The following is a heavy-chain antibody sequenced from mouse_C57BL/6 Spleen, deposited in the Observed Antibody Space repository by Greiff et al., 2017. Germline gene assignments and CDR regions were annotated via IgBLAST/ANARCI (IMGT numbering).Heavy chain of an antibody. CDR1: GYAFSSSW. J-gene: IGHJ3*01. CDR3: ELGSCWFAY. Sequence: VQLQQSGPELVKPGASVKISCKASGYAFSSSWMNWVKQTPGKGLEWIGRIYPGDGDTNYNGKFKGKATLTADKSSSTAYMQICSLKSEDSAVYFCELGSCWFAYWGQGTLVTVSA. V-gene: IGHV1-82*01. D-gene: IGHD4-1*01. CDR2: IYPGDGDT.